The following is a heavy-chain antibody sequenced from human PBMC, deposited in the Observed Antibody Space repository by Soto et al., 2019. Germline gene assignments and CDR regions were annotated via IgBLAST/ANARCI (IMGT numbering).Heavy chain of an antibody. J-gene: IGHJ4*02. Sequence: GGSLRLSCAASGFTFSSYGMHWVRQAPGKGLEWVAVIWYDGSNKYYADSVKGRFTISRDNSKNTLYLQMNSLRAEDTAVYYRAREAAAGTMDYWGQGTLVTVSS. CDR2: IWYDGSNK. V-gene: IGHV3-33*01. CDR1: GFTFSSYG. CDR3: AREAAAGTMDY. D-gene: IGHD6-13*01.